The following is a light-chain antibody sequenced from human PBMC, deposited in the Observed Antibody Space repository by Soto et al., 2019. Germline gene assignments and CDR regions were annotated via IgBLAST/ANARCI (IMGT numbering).Light chain of an antibody. V-gene: IGKV3-20*01. CDR2: GAS. CDR3: QQYGSSRWK. Sequence: SVLTHSPGALSLSPWTRATLSCRASQSVRNNYLAWYQQKPGQAPRLLIYGASSRATGIPDRFSGSGSGTDFTLTISRLEPEDFAVYYCQQYGSSRWKFGQGTKVDIK. CDR1: QSVRNNY. J-gene: IGKJ1*01.